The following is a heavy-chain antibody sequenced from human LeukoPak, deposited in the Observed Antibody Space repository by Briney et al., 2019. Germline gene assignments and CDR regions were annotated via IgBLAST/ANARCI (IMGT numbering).Heavy chain of an antibody. Sequence: GGSLRLSCSPSGVTFSSYGIHKVRQAPGKGLEWVAVISYDGSNKYYADSVKGRFTISRDNSKNTLYLQMNSLRAEDTAVYYCAKDITRDGGNAFDNWGQGTLVTVSS. CDR3: AKDITRDGGNAFDN. CDR2: ISYDGSNK. D-gene: IGHD4-23*01. J-gene: IGHJ4*02. CDR1: GVTFSSYG. V-gene: IGHV3-30*18.